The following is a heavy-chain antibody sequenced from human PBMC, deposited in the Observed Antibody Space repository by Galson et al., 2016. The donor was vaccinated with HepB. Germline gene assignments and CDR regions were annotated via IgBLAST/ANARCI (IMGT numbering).Heavy chain of an antibody. CDR1: GYTFTHYF. CDR2: IFPGDSDT. Sequence: QSGAEVKKPGESLKISCQGSGYTFTHYFIAWFRQMPGRGLEWMGVIFPGDSDTRYGPSFQGQITISADKSIATAYLQWSSLKASDTAMYFCATSLHNRGYFYGYIDFWGRGTLVTVSS. J-gene: IGHJ2*01. CDR3: ATSLHNRGYFYGYIDF. D-gene: IGHD3-22*01. V-gene: IGHV5-51*01.